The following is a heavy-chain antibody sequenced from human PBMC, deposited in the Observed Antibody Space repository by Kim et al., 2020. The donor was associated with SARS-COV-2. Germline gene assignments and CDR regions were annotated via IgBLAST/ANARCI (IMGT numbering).Heavy chain of an antibody. CDR2: IDSNGSTK. CDR1: GFSLSNYW. CDR3: EGYYFGMDV. J-gene: IGHJ6*02. Sequence: GWSLRLSCAASGFSLSNYWMYWVRQVPGKGLVWVSRIDSNGSTKTYADSVKGRFTISRDSATNTLYLQMNSLRAEDTAVYYCEGYYFGMDVWGQGTTVTV. V-gene: IGHV3-74*01.